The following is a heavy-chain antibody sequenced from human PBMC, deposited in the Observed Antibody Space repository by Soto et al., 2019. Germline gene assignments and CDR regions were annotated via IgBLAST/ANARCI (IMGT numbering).Heavy chain of an antibody. CDR1: GFTFSSYA. Sequence: EVQLLDSGGGLVQPGGSLRLSCAAYGFTFSSYAMSWVRQAPGKGLEWVSAISGSGGSTYYADSVKGRFTISRDNSKNTLYLQMNSLRAEDTAVYYCAKARSGSYFYYYYYGMDVWGQGTTVTVSS. D-gene: IGHD1-26*01. J-gene: IGHJ6*02. CDR2: ISGSGGST. CDR3: AKARSGSYFYYYYYGMDV. V-gene: IGHV3-23*01.